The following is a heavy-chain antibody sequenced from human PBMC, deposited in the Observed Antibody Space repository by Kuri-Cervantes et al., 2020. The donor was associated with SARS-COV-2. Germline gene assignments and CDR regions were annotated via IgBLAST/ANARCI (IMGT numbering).Heavy chain of an antibody. CDR1: GGSFSGYY. D-gene: IGHD3-22*01. CDR2: INHSGST. V-gene: IGHV4-34*01. Sequence: SETLSLTCAVYGGSFSGYYCSWIRQPPGKGLEWIGEINHSGSTNYNPSLKSRVTISVDTSKNQFSLKLSSVTAADTAVYYCARSPQRITMIAFDPWGQGTLVTVSS. CDR3: ARSPQRITMIAFDP. J-gene: IGHJ5*02.